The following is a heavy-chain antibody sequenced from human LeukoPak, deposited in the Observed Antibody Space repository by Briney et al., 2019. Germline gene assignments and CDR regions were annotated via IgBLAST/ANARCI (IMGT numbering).Heavy chain of an antibody. CDR1: GGSISSYN. CDR3: AGYCTNGVSGFYGMDV. Sequence: SGALSLTCTDPGGSISSYNWSWIRQPPGKGRGWVGYIYYSGSTNYNPSLKSRVTISVDTTKNQFSLKLSSVTAADTAVYYCAGYCTNGVSGFYGMDVWGQGTTVTVSS. J-gene: IGHJ6*02. CDR2: IYYSGST. V-gene: IGHV4-59*01. D-gene: IGHD2-8*01.